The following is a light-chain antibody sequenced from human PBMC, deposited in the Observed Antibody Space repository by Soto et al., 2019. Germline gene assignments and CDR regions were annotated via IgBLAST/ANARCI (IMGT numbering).Light chain of an antibody. J-gene: IGKJ4*01. V-gene: IGKV3-15*01. CDR1: QIVSTN. Sequence: EVVMTQSPATLSVSPGERFTLSCRASQIVSTNLAWYQQKPGQAPRLLIYSASTRATGIPARFGRRGSGTAFTLTISSVQCEGVGGYCCQQVNKWATDTFGGATKVEFK. CDR3: QQVNKWATDT. CDR2: SAS.